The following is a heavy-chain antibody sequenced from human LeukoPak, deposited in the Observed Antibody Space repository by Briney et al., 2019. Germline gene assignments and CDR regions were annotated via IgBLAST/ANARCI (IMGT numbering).Heavy chain of an antibody. Sequence: GGSLRLSCAASRFTFSSYGMHWVRQTPGKGLEWVAFIRHDGSYQQYADSVKGRFTVSRDNSNDTVYLQMNSLRTEDTAVYYCAKNRDSSDYPRDFDYWGQGTLVTVSS. CDR3: AKNRDSSDYPRDFDY. D-gene: IGHD6-19*01. J-gene: IGHJ4*02. V-gene: IGHV3-30*02. CDR1: RFTFSSYG. CDR2: IRHDGSYQ.